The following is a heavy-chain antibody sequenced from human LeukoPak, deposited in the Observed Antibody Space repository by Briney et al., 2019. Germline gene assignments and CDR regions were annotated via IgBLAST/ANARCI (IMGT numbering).Heavy chain of an antibody. J-gene: IGHJ6*03. CDR3: AKTYCGGDCRGYYYHYYMDV. Sequence: SQTLSLTCTVSGGSISSGSYYWSWIRQPAGKGLEWIGRIYTSGSTKYNPSLKSRVTISVDRSKNQFSLKLSSVTAADTAVYYCAKTYCGGDCRGYYYHYYMDVWGKGTTVTISS. CDR2: IYTSGST. V-gene: IGHV4-61*02. D-gene: IGHD2-21*02. CDR1: GGSISSGSYY.